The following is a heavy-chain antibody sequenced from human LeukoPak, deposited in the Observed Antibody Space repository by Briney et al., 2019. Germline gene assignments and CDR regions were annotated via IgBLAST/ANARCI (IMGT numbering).Heavy chain of an antibody. D-gene: IGHD3-3*01. V-gene: IGHV1-69*01. J-gene: IGHJ6*03. Sequence: SVKVSCKASGGTFSSYAISWVRQAPGQGLEWMGGIIPIFGTANYAQKFQGRVTITADESTSTAYMELSSLRSEDTAVYYCARDHLYNVYDFWSGYYQRDYYYYMDVWGKGTTVTVSS. CDR1: GGTFSSYA. CDR2: IIPIFGTA. CDR3: ARDHLYNVYDFWSGYYQRDYYYYMDV.